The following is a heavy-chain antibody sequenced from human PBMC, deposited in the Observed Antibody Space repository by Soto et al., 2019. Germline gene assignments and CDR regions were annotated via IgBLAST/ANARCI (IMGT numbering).Heavy chain of an antibody. CDR1: GDSYSISTYS. J-gene: IGHJ5*02. V-gene: IGHV4-30-2*01. D-gene: IGHD6-19*01. Sequence: PSETLSLTCNMSGDSYSISTYSWSWIRQPPGKALQWIGFIYQSGVTSYNPSLASRVSISLDRSNNQCSLKLQSVTAADTAVYFCSGMTYTSGLRFDPWGPGTLVTVSS. CDR3: SGMTYTSGLRFDP. CDR2: IYQSGVT.